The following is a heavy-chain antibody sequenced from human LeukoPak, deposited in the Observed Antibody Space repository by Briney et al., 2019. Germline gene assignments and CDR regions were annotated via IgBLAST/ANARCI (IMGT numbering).Heavy chain of an antibody. D-gene: IGHD2-2*01. V-gene: IGHV3-48*03. CDR2: ISSGGSTI. CDR1: GFTFSSYE. Sequence: GGSLRLSCAASGFTFSSYEMNWVRQAPGKGLEWVSYISSGGSTIYYADSVRGRFTISRDNAKNSLYLQMNSLRSDDTAVYYCARADLKGIVVVPAAIDYWGQGTLVTVSS. CDR3: ARADLKGIVVVPAAIDY. J-gene: IGHJ4*02.